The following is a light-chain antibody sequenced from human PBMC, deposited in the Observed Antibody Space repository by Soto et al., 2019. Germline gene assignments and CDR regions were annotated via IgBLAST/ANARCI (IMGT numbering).Light chain of an antibody. CDR2: KVS. V-gene: IGKV2-30*01. Sequence: DVVMPQSPLSLPVTLGQPASISCRSSQSLAYSDGNTYLNWFQQRPGHSPRRLIYKVSNRDSGVPDRFSGSGSGTDFTLKISRVEAEDVGVYYCMQGTHWPTFGQGTKVEIK. J-gene: IGKJ1*01. CDR3: MQGTHWPT. CDR1: QSLAYSDGNTY.